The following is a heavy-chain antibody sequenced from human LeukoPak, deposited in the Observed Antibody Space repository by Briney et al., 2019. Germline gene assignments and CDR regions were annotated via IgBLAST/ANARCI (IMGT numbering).Heavy chain of an antibody. Sequence: QASETLSLTCAVYGGSFSGYYWSWIRQPPGKGLEWIGEINHSGSTNYNPSLKSRVTISVDTSKNQFSLKLSSVTAADTAVYYCAGDYYGMDVWGQGTTVTVSS. CDR3: AGDYYGMDV. J-gene: IGHJ6*02. V-gene: IGHV4-34*01. CDR2: INHSGST. CDR1: GGSFSGYY.